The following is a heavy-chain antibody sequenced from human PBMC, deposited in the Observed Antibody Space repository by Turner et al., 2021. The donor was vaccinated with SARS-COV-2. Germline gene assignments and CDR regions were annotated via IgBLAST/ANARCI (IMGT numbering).Heavy chain of an antibody. J-gene: IGHJ4*02. Sequence: EVQLVECGGGLVQPGGSRRLSCAASGFPFSAYSMNWFHHAPAKGLEWVSYISHSSSTLYYADSVKGRFTISRDNAKNSLYLQMNSLRAEDTAVYYCARIVRASKTDHWGQGTLVTVSS. D-gene: IGHD1-26*01. CDR2: ISHSSSTL. CDR3: ARIVRASKTDH. CDR1: GFPFSAYS. V-gene: IGHV3-48*01.